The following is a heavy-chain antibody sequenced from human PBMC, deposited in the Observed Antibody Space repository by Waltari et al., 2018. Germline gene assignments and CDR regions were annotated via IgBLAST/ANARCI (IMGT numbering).Heavy chain of an antibody. Sequence: QVQLVQSGAEVKKPGASVKVSCKASGYTFTGYYMHWVRQAPGQGLEWMGWINPNSGVTNYTEKFQGRVTMTRDTSISTAYMELSSLRSDDTAVYYCARPHCTSTTCYVFFDHWGQGTLDTVSS. CDR1: GYTFTGYY. V-gene: IGHV1-2*02. J-gene: IGHJ5*02. D-gene: IGHD2-2*01. CDR3: ARPHCTSTTCYVFFDH. CDR2: INPNSGVT.